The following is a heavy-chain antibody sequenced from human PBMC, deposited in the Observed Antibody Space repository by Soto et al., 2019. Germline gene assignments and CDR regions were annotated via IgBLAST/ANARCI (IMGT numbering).Heavy chain of an antibody. D-gene: IGHD3-22*01. Sequence: WGSLRLSCVGSGIEFSNYALHWVRQAPGKGLEWVAVMSPNGNNQYYADSVKGRFTISRDTSKSTLYLQMTSLRPDDTAVYYCATGANFYYDTSRYWGQGTLVTVSS. V-gene: IGHV3-30-3*01. J-gene: IGHJ4*02. CDR2: MSPNGNNQ. CDR1: GIEFSNYA. CDR3: ATGANFYYDTSRY.